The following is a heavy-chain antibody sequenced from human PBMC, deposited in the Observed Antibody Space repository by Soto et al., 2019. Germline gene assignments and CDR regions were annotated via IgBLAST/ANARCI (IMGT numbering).Heavy chain of an antibody. CDR1: GGSISSSSYH. J-gene: IGHJ5*02. Sequence: QVQLQESGPGLVQPSETLSLTCTVSGGSISSSSYHWGWIRQPPGKGLEWIGSIYYSGSTYYNPALKSRVTISVDTSKNQFSLKLSSVTAADTAVYYCAGQGTYYPVSGTYYPGWFDPWGQGTLVTVSS. CDR3: AGQGTYYPVSGTYYPGWFDP. CDR2: IYYSGST. V-gene: IGHV4-39*01. D-gene: IGHD3-10*01.